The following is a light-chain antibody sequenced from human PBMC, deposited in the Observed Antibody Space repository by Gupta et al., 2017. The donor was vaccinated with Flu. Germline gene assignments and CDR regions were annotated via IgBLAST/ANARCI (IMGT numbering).Light chain of an antibody. Sequence: SYVLTQPPSVSVATGETARITCRGNNIGSKSVHWYQQKPGQAPVLVVYDDRDRPSGIPERFSGANSGNTATLTISRVEAGDEADYYCQVWDSSSDHYVFGTGIKVTVL. CDR3: QVWDSSSDHYV. V-gene: IGLV3-21*02. J-gene: IGLJ1*01. CDR1: NIGSKS. CDR2: DDR.